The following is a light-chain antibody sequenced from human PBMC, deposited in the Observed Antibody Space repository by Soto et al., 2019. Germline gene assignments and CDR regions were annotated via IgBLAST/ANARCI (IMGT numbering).Light chain of an antibody. CDR2: DAS. J-gene: IGKJ1*01. V-gene: IGKV1-5*01. CDR3: KQYKSYSWT. Sequence: DIQMTQSPSTLSASVGDRVTITCRASQSISSWLAWYQQKPGKAPKLLIYDASSLESGVPSRFNGSGFGTEFTLTISSLQPDDFATYYCKQYKSYSWTIGQGTKVDIK. CDR1: QSISSW.